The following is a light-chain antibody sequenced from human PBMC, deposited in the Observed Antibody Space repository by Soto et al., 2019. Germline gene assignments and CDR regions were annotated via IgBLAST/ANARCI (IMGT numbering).Light chain of an antibody. CDR3: QQRSNWPRGFT. Sequence: EIVMTQSPATLSVSPGERATLSCRASQSVSSNLVWYQQKPGQAPRLLIYGASTRATGIPARFSGSGSGTEFALTISSLQSEDFAVYYCQQRSNWPRGFTFGPGTKVDIK. J-gene: IGKJ3*01. V-gene: IGKV3-15*01. CDR1: QSVSSN. CDR2: GAS.